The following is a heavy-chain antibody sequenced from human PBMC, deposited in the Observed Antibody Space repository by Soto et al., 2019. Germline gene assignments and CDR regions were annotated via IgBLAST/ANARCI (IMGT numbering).Heavy chain of an antibody. CDR1: GYTFTSYG. V-gene: IGHV1-18*01. J-gene: IGHJ5*02. CDR2: ISAYNGNT. CDR3: ARGGEIVLMVYAREGNWFEP. Sequence: ASLKVSCKTSGYTFTSYGIIWGRHTTGQGLELMGWISAYNGNTNYAQKLQGRVTMTTDTSTSTAYMELRSLRSDDTAVYYCARGGEIVLMVYAREGNWFEPWGQGTLVTVSS. D-gene: IGHD2-8*01.